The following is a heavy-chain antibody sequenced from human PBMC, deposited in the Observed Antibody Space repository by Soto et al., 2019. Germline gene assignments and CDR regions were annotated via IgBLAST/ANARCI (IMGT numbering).Heavy chain of an antibody. D-gene: IGHD3-10*01. CDR2: TYYRSKWYN. CDR3: ARDLGFTMVRGVIIDYYYYGMDV. Sequence: SQTLSLTCAISGDSVSSNSAAWNWIRQSPSRGLEWLGRTYYRSKWYNDYAVSVKSRITINPDTSKNQFSLQLNSVTPEDTAVYYCARDLGFTMVRGVIIDYYYYGMDVWGQGTTVTVSS. J-gene: IGHJ6*02. V-gene: IGHV6-1*01. CDR1: GDSVSSNSAA.